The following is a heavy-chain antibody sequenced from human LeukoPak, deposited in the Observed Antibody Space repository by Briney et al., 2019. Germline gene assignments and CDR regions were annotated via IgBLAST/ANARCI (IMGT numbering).Heavy chain of an antibody. Sequence: ASVKVSCKASGYTFTGYYMQWVRQAPGQGLEWMGWINPNSDGTNYAQKFQGRVTMTTDTSTSTAYMELRSLRSDDTAVYYCARGIAAAGMFFDYWGQGTLVTVSS. CDR1: GYTFTGYY. CDR2: INPNSDGT. CDR3: ARGIAAAGMFFDY. V-gene: IGHV1-2*02. J-gene: IGHJ4*02. D-gene: IGHD6-13*01.